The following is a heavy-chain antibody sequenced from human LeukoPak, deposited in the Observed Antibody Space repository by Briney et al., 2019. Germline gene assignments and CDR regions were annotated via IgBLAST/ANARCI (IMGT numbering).Heavy chain of an antibody. J-gene: IGHJ4*02. Sequence: GASVKVSCRALGYTFTDHYFHWLRQAPGQGLEWMGWIHPGRGDTNYAQKFQGRVSLTRDTSIRTAYMELSGLTPDDTAVYFCARDHNWGPDYWGQGTLVSVSS. CDR1: GYTFTDHY. CDR3: ARDHNWGPDY. CDR2: IHPGRGDT. V-gene: IGHV1-2*02. D-gene: IGHD7-27*01.